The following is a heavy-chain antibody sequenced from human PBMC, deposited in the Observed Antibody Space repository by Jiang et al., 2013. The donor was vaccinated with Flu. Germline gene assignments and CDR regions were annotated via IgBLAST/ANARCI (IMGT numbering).Heavy chain of an antibody. D-gene: IGHD6-6*01. CDR3: ARVAARQVPYYFDY. Sequence: KGLEWIGSIYYSGSTYYNPSLKSRVTISVDTSKNQFSLKLSSVTAADTAVYYCARVAARQVPYYFDYWGQGTLVTVSS. J-gene: IGHJ4*02. CDR2: IYYSGST. V-gene: IGHV4-39*01.